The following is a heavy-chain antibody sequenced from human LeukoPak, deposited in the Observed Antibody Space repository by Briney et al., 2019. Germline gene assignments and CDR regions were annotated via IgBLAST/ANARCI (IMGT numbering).Heavy chain of an antibody. J-gene: IGHJ4*02. Sequence: SETLSLTCTVSGGSISSGNYYWSWIRQHPGKGLEWIGYMYYRGSTYYNPSLKSRVTISVDTSKNQFSLKLSSVTAADTAVYYCARSYGYGTNFDYWGQGTLVTVSS. CDR3: ARSYGYGTNFDY. D-gene: IGHD5-18*01. V-gene: IGHV4-31*03. CDR1: GGSISSGNYY. CDR2: MYYRGST.